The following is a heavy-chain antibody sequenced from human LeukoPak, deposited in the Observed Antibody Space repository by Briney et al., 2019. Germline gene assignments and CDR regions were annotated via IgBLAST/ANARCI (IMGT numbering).Heavy chain of an antibody. CDR2: ISIVSSYI. Sequence: PGGSLRLSCAASGFTFSNAWMNWVRQAPGKGLEWVSSISIVSSYIYYADSVKGRFTISRDNAKNSLYLQMNSLRAEDTAVYYCARHGTVTSYYYYYYYMDVWGKGTTVTASS. D-gene: IGHD4-11*01. J-gene: IGHJ6*03. CDR3: ARHGTVTSYYYYYYYMDV. V-gene: IGHV3-21*01. CDR1: GFTFSNAW.